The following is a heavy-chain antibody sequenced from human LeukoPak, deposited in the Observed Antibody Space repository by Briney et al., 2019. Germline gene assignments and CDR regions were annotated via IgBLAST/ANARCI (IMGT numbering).Heavy chain of an antibody. V-gene: IGHV3-21*01. J-gene: IGHJ4*02. CDR2: ISTSSSYI. CDR3: ARGHYDVLAASYKWTPNY. CDR1: GFTFSGYN. D-gene: IGHD3-9*01. Sequence: GGSLRLSCAASGFTFSGYNMNWVRQAPGKGLQWASSISTSSSYISYADSVKGRFTISRDNAKNSLSLQLNSLRVEDTAVYYCARGHYDVLAASYKWTPNYWGQGTLVTVSS.